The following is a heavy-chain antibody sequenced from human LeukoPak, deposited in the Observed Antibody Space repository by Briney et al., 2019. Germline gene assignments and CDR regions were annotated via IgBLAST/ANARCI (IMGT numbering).Heavy chain of an antibody. CDR1: GYTFTSYG. V-gene: IGHV1-18*01. D-gene: IGHD3-22*01. Sequence: ASVNVSCKASGYTFTSYGISWVRQAPGQGLEWMGWISAYNGNTNYAQKLQGRVTMTTDTSTSTAYMEPRSLRSDDTAVYYCARTRDGDYYDSSGPTGYFDYWGQGTLVTVSS. J-gene: IGHJ4*02. CDR3: ARTRDGDYYDSSGPTGYFDY. CDR2: ISAYNGNT.